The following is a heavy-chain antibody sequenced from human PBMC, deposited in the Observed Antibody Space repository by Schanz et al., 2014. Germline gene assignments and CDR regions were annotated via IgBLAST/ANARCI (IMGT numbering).Heavy chain of an antibody. Sequence: EVQLVESGGGLVQPGGSLRLSCAASGFTFSSYAINWVRQAPGKGLEWVSLISDSGDTAYYADSVKGRFTISRDNFKGALYLQMNSLRAEDTAVYYCARIGGSVFDYWAQGTLVTVSS. CDR3: ARIGGSVFDY. CDR2: ISDSGDTA. J-gene: IGHJ4*02. V-gene: IGHV3-23*04. CDR1: GFTFSSYA. D-gene: IGHD3-10*01.